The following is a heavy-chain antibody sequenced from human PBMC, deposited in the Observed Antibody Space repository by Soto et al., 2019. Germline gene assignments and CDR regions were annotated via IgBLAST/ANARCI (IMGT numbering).Heavy chain of an antibody. J-gene: IGHJ6*02. CDR3: AKDPNIVVVPAATGGMDV. CDR2: INPNSGGT. V-gene: IGHV1-2*02. CDR1: GYTFTDYY. Sequence: QVQLVQSGAEVKKPGASVKVSCKASGYTFTDYYMHWVRQAPGQGLEWMGWINPNSGGTNYAQKFQGRVTMTRVTSISTAYMELSSLRSDDTALYYCAKDPNIVVVPAATGGMDVWGQGTTVTVSS. D-gene: IGHD2-2*01.